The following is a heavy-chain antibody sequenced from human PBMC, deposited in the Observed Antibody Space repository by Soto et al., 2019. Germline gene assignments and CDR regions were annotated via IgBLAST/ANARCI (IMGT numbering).Heavy chain of an antibody. CDR1: GGSVNSYS. V-gene: IGHV4-34*01. CDR3: ARGRRMHQLVRPPYYFDY. J-gene: IGHJ4*02. D-gene: IGHD1-1*01. CDR2: INHSGST. Sequence: QVQLQQWGAGLLKTSESLSFTCAVYGGSVNSYSWSWIRQPPGKGLEWIGEINHSGSTNYNPSLKSRVTISVDTSTNQFSLKLNSVTAADTAVFYCARGRRMHQLVRPPYYFDYWGQGTLVTVSS.